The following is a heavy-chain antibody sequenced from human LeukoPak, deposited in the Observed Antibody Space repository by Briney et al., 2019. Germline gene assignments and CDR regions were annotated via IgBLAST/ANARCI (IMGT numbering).Heavy chain of an antibody. CDR1: GYTFTGYY. CDR2: INPNSGGT. Sequence: ASVKVSCKASGYTFTGYYMHWVRQAPGQGLEWMGWINPNSGGTNYAQKFQGRVTMTRDTSISTAYMELRSLRSDDTAVYYCARVHHGDDTFFDPWGQGTLVTVSS. D-gene: IGHD4-17*01. V-gene: IGHV1-2*02. J-gene: IGHJ5*02. CDR3: ARVHHGDDTFFDP.